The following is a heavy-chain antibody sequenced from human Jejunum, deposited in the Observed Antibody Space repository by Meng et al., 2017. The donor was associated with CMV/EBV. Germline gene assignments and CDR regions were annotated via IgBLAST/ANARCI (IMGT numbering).Heavy chain of an antibody. V-gene: IGHV1-2*02. J-gene: IGHJ4*02. Sequence: CKTSGYPFTGYYMHWVRQAPGQGPEWMGWLNPNSGDTTYAQQFQGRVTMTRDTSISTAYMELSSLRSDDTAVYYCATSSSGFDFRTDNWGQGTLVTVSS. CDR1: GYPFTGYY. CDR3: ATSSSGFDFRTDN. CDR2: LNPNSGDT. D-gene: IGHD5-12*01.